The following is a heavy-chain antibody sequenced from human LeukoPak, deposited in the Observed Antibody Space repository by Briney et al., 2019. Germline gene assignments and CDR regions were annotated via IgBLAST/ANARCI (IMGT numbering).Heavy chain of an antibody. Sequence: RRSLRLSCAASGFTFSSYGMHWVRQAPGKGLEWVAVILYDGSNKNCADSVKGRFTISRDNSQNTLYLQMNSLRAEDTAVYYCAKDSYSSGWHWGQGTLVTVSS. V-gene: IGHV3-30*18. CDR1: GFTFSSYG. CDR2: ILYDGSNK. J-gene: IGHJ4*02. D-gene: IGHD6-19*01. CDR3: AKDSYSSGWH.